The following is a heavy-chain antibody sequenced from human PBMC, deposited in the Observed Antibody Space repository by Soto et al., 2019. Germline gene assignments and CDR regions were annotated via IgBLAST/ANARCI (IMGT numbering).Heavy chain of an antibody. V-gene: IGHV5-51*01. CDR2: IYPSDSDT. J-gene: IGHJ4*02. Sequence: GESLKISCKGSGYNFAGYWIAWVRQMPGKGLELMGIIYPSDSDTRYRPSFQGQVTISADKSISSAYLQWSSLRASDTAMYYCARGGVSTRTFHYCGQGTPVTVSS. D-gene: IGHD3-3*01. CDR1: GYNFAGYW. CDR3: ARGGVSTRTFHY.